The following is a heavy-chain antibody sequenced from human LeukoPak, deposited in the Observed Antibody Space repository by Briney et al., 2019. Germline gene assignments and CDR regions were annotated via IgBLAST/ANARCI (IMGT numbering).Heavy chain of an antibody. V-gene: IGHV4-39*07. CDR3: VRPVDYYYYYMDV. CDR2: IYYSGRT. Sequence: SETLSLTCIVSGGSISSGSYYWGWIRQPPGKGLEWIGSIYYSGRTYYNPSLKSRVTISVDTSSNRFSLRLSSVTAADTAVYYCVRPVDYYYYYMDVWGKGTTDTVSS. J-gene: IGHJ6*03. CDR1: GGSISSGSYY.